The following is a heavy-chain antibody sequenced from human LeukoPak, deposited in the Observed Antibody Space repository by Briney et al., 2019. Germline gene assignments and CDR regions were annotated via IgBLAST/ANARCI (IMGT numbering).Heavy chain of an antibody. CDR3: ATDGVAVIWSRREIVAYDLDI. V-gene: IGHV1-24*01. D-gene: IGHD5-12*01. J-gene: IGHJ3*02. CDR2: FDPEDGET. Sequence: ASVKVSRKVFGYTLTELSMHWVRQAPGKGLEWMGGFDPEDGETIYAQKFQGRVTMTEDTSTNTAYMELSSLTSEDTAVYYCATDGVAVIWSRREIVAYDLDIWGQGRMVTVCS. CDR1: GYTLTELS.